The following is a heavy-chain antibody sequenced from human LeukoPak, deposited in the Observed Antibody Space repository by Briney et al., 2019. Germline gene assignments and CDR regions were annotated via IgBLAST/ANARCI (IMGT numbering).Heavy chain of an antibody. CDR2: ISGSGGST. J-gene: IGHJ3*02. CDR3: EASVVTAIGAFDI. D-gene: IGHD2-21*02. Sequence: GGSLRLSCAASGFTFSSYAMSWVRQAPGKGLEWVSAISGSGGSTYYADSVKGRFTISRDNSKNTLYLQMNSLRAEDTAVYYCEASVVTAIGAFDIWGQGTMVTVSS. CDR1: GFTFSSYA. V-gene: IGHV3-23*01.